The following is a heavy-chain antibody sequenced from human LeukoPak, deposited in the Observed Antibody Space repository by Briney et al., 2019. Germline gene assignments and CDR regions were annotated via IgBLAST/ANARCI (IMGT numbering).Heavy chain of an antibody. CDR1: GGSISSGDYY. CDR3: ARDLLNEGNHLDY. Sequence: SQTLSLTCTVSGGSISSGDYYWSWIRQPPGKGLEWIGYIYYSGSTYYNPSLKSRVTISVDTSKNQSSLKLSSVTAADTAVYYCARDLLNEGNHLDYWGQGTLVTVSS. J-gene: IGHJ4*02. V-gene: IGHV4-30-4*01. D-gene: IGHD4-23*01. CDR2: IYYSGST.